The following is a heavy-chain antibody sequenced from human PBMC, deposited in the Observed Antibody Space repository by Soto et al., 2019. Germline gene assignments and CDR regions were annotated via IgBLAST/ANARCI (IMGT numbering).Heavy chain of an antibody. V-gene: IGHV4-59*08. Sequence: QVQLQESGPGLVKPSETLSLTCTVSGGSLSSFYWSWTRQPPGKGLEWIGYINNSGSTKYNPYLKSRVTISVDTSKNQFSLKLNSVTAADTAVYSCAREYSSGWHTWFDPWGQGTLVTVSS. CDR3: AREYSSGWHTWFDP. CDR2: INNSGST. J-gene: IGHJ5*02. D-gene: IGHD6-19*01. CDR1: GGSLSSFY.